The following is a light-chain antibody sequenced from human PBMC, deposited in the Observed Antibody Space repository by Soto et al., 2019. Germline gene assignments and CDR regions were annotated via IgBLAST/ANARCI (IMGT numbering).Light chain of an antibody. CDR1: SSNIGAGYD. V-gene: IGLV1-40*01. Sequence: HSVLTQPPSVSGAPGQRVTISCTGSSSNIGAGYDVHWYQQLPGTAPKLLIYGNSNRPSGVPDRFSGSKSGTSASLAITGLQAEDEADYYCQSYDSSLSGVVFGVGTKLTVL. J-gene: IGLJ2*01. CDR3: QSYDSSLSGVV. CDR2: GNS.